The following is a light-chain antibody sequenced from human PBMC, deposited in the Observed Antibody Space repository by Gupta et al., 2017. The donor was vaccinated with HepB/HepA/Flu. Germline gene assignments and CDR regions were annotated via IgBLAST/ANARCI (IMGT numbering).Light chain of an antibody. J-gene: IGKJ5*01. CDR2: DSS. Sequence: DIQMTQSPSSLSASVGDRITISCQASQDITNYLHWYQQKPGKAPELLIYDSSNLETGVPSRFSGSGSGTHFTLTINSLQPEDVATYYCQQFDNLPITFGQATRLEIK. CDR3: QQFDNLPIT. CDR1: QDITNY. V-gene: IGKV1-33*01.